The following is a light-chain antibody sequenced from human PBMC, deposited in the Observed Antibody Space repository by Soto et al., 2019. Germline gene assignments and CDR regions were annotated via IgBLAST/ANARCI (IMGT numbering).Light chain of an antibody. CDR2: DVS. CDR1: SNDVGGYNY. V-gene: IGLV2-14*01. J-gene: IGLJ2*01. CDR3: SSYTSSSTVV. Sequence: QSALTQPASVSGSPGQSITISCTRASNDVGGYNYVAWYQQHPGKAPKLMLCDVSNRPSGVSNRFSGSKSGNTASLTISGLQAEDEAEYYCSSYTSSSTVVFGGGTKLTVL.